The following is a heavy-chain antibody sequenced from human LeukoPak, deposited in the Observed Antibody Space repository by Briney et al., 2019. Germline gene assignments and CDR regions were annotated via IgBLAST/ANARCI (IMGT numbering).Heavy chain of an antibody. J-gene: IGHJ6*03. Sequence: KPGGSLRLSCTASGFIFSDYYMSWIPQAPGKGLEWVSYISSSGTSIYYADSVKGRFTISRDNAKNSLYLQMNSLRAEDTALYYCARFGPRGHYFYYYMDVWGKGTTVTSSS. CDR1: GFIFSDYY. V-gene: IGHV3-11*01. D-gene: IGHD3-10*01. CDR2: ISSSGTSI. CDR3: ARFGPRGHYFYYYMDV.